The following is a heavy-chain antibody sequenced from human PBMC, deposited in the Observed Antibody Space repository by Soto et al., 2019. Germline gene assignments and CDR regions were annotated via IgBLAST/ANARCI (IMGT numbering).Heavy chain of an antibody. CDR3: ARGLCTGGTCYGLTSDV. J-gene: IGHJ3*01. V-gene: IGHV1-18*01. Sequence: ASVKVSCKASGYTFTSYGISWVGQAPGQGFEWMGWISAYNGNTNYAQKLQGRVTMTTDTSTSTAYMELRSLRSDDTAVYYCARGLCTGGTCYGLTSDVWGQGTRVTVSS. CDR1: GYTFTSYG. D-gene: IGHD2-15*01. CDR2: ISAYNGNT.